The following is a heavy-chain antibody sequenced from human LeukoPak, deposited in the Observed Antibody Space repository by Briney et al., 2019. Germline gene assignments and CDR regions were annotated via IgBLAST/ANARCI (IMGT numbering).Heavy chain of an antibody. D-gene: IGHD3-22*01. Sequence: GGSLRLSCAASGFSFSNYAMSWVRQAPGKGLEWVSAISGSGGSTYYADSVRGRFTISRDNSKNTLYLQMNSLRAEDTAIYYCAKKAEIYDSSGYLGFWGQGTLVTVSS. J-gene: IGHJ4*02. V-gene: IGHV3-23*01. CDR2: ISGSGGST. CDR1: GFSFSNYA. CDR3: AKKAEIYDSSGYLGF.